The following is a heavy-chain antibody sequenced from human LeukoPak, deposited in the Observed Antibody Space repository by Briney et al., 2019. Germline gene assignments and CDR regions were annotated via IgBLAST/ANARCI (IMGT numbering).Heavy chain of an antibody. V-gene: IGHV4-39*07. J-gene: IGHJ4*02. CDR1: GGSISSSSYY. Sequence: SETLSLTCTVSGGSISSSSYYWGWIRQPPGKGLEWIGSIYYSGSTYYNPSLKSRVTISVDTSKNQFSLKLSSVTAADTAVYYCARVSGVVPWYYDFWRPPLGHWYFDYWGQGTLVTVSS. D-gene: IGHD3-3*01. CDR3: ARVSGVVPWYYDFWRPPLGHWYFDY. CDR2: IYYSGST.